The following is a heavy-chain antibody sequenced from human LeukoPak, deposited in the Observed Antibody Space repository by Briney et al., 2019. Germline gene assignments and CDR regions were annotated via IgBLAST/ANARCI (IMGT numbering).Heavy chain of an antibody. CDR3: AKKRSGGSCYED. Sequence: GGSLRLSCAASGFTFSSHAMSWVRQAPGKGLEWVSGISGSGGTTYFADSVKGRVTISRDNSKNTLYLQMNSLRAEDTAVYYCAKKRSGGSCYEDWGQGTLVTVPS. CDR2: ISGSGGTT. CDR1: GFTFSSHA. J-gene: IGHJ4*02. D-gene: IGHD2-15*01. V-gene: IGHV3-23*01.